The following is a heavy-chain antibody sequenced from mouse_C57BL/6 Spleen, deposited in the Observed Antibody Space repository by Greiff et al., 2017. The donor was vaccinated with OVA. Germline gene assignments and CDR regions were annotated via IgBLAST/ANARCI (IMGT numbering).Heavy chain of an antibody. D-gene: IGHD1-1*01. CDR1: GYTFTSYW. CDR3: ARTRYYGSSYDNFDY. J-gene: IGHJ2*01. CDR2: IYPGSGSP. V-gene: IGHV1-55*01. Sequence: QVQLKESGAELVKPGASVKMSCKASGYTFTSYWITWVKQRPGQGLEWIGDIYPGSGSPNYNEKFKSKATLTVDTSSSTAYMQLSSLTSEDSAVYYCARTRYYGSSYDNFDYWGQGTTLTVSS.